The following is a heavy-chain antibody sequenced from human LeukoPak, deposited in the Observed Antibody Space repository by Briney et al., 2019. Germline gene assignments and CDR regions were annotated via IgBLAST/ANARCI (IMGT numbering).Heavy chain of an antibody. V-gene: IGHV4-34*01. CDR1: GGSFSGYY. CDR3: ARGYHYYDRSGYYPRPFDY. CDR2: INHSGST. J-gene: IGHJ4*02. D-gene: IGHD3-22*01. Sequence: SETLSLTCAVYGGSFSGYYWSWIRQPPGKGLEWIGEINHSGSTNYNPSLKSRVTISVDTSKNQFSLKLSTVTAADTAVYYCARGYHYYDRSGYYPRPFDYWGQGTLVTVSS.